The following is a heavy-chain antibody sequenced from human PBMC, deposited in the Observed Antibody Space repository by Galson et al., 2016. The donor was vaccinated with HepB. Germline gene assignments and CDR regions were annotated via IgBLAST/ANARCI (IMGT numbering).Heavy chain of an antibody. CDR3: ARHTAWIQLWLSRVSAFDI. CDR1: GFGFSDYW. CDR2: INQDGSEK. V-gene: IGHV3-7*03. D-gene: IGHD5-18*01. J-gene: IGHJ3*02. Sequence: SLRLSCAVAGFGFSDYWMTWVRQAPGKGLEWVANINQDGSEKNSVDSMRGRFTISRDNAKNSMYLQMNTLRAEDTAVYYCARHTAWIQLWLSRVSAFDIWGQGTMVTVSA.